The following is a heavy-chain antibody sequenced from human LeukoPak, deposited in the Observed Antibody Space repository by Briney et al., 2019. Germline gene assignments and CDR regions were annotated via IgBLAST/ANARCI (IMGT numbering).Heavy chain of an antibody. V-gene: IGHV4-31*03. J-gene: IGHJ4*02. CDR2: IYYSGSN. Sequence: SETLSLTCTVSGGSISSGGYYWRWIRQHPGKGLEWIVYIYYSGSNYYNPSLKSRVTISVDTSKNQFSLKLSSVTAADTAVYYCARGLIPATDNYFDYWGQGTLVTVSS. D-gene: IGHD2-2*01. CDR1: GGSISSGGYY. CDR3: ARGLIPATDNYFDY.